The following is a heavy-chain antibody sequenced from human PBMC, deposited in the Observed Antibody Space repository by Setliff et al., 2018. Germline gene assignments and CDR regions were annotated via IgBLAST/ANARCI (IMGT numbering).Heavy chain of an antibody. Sequence: PSETLSLTCTVSGGSLSTYYWSWIRQSPGRGLEYIGYVYYNGAADYSPSLKSRVTLSVDTSKNQFSLKLTSVTAADTAVYYCARGGTFRYFDYWGQGTPFTVSS. CDR1: GGSLSTYY. CDR2: VYYNGAA. V-gene: IGHV4-59*01. D-gene: IGHD5-12*01. J-gene: IGHJ4*02. CDR3: ARGGTFRYFDY.